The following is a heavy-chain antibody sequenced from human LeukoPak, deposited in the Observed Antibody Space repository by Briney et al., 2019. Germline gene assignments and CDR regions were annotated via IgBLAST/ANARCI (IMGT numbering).Heavy chain of an antibody. V-gene: IGHV3-30*04. CDR3: AREWRDDYEYVWGSYRPFDY. J-gene: IGHJ4*02. D-gene: IGHD3-16*02. CDR2: ISYDGSNK. CDR1: GFTFSSYT. Sequence: PGRSLTLSCAVSGFTFSSYTMQWVRRAPGRGLEWVAVISYDGSNKYYADSEKDRVTISRDNSKNTLYLQMNSLRAEDTAVYYCAREWRDDYEYVWGSYRPFDYWGQGTLVTVSS.